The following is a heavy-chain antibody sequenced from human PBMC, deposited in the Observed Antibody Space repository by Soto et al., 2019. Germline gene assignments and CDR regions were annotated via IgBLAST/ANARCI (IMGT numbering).Heavy chain of an antibody. D-gene: IGHD3-16*01. Sequence: EVQLVESGGGLVQPGGSLRLSCAASGFTFSSYAMHWVRQAPGKGLEYVSTISRNGGSTYYANSVKGRFTISRDNTKNTLYLQMGSVRAEDMGVYCCAREGGSYYFAYWGQGTLVTVSS. CDR1: GFTFSSYA. CDR3: AREGGSYYFAY. J-gene: IGHJ4*02. CDR2: ISRNGGST. V-gene: IGHV3-64*01.